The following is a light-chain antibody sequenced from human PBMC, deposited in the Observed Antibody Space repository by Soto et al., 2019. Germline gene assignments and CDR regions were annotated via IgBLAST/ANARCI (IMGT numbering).Light chain of an antibody. CDR1: QSVSRRY. J-gene: IGKJ2*03. Sequence: EVVLTQTPGTLSLSPGERATLSCRASQSVSRRYLAWYQQKPGQAPRLLIFGPSSRASAIPDRFSGSGSGTCFSLTIRRLVPEVFSVYFCLHYEPSTLIVSFVKVAKVVIK. CDR2: GPS. V-gene: IGKV3-20*01. CDR3: LHYEPSTLIVS.